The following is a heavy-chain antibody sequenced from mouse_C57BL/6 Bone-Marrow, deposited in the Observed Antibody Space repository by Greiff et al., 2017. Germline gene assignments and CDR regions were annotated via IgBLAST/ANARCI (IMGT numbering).Heavy chain of an antibody. J-gene: IGHJ2*01. D-gene: IGHD1-1*01. Sequence: EVQLQQSGAELVRPGASVKLSCTASGFNIKDYYMHWVKQRPEQGLEWIGRIDPEDGDTAYAPKFQGKATMTADTSSNTAYLQLSSLTSEDTAVYYCTFIYYYGSSSFDYWGQGTTLTVSS. CDR3: TFIYYYGSSSFDY. V-gene: IGHV14-1*01. CDR2: IDPEDGDT. CDR1: GFNIKDYY.